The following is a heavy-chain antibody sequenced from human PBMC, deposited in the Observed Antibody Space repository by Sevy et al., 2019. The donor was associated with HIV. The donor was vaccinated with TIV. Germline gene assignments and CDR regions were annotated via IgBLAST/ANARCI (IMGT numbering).Heavy chain of an antibody. V-gene: IGHV1-69*13. CDR3: ARWGYSSGSYYFDY. CDR1: GGTFSSYA. J-gene: IGHJ4*02. Sequence: ASVKVSCKASGGTFSSYAISWVRQAPGQGLEWMGGIIPIFGTANYAQKFQGRVTITADESTSTDYMELSSLRSEDTAVYYCARWGYSSGSYYFDYWGQGTLVTVSS. CDR2: IIPIFGTA. D-gene: IGHD6-19*01.